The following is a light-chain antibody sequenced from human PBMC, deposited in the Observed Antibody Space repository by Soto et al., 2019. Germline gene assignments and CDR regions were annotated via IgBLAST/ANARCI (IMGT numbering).Light chain of an antibody. Sequence: QSVLTQPPSVSGSPGQSITVSCTGTSSDVGAYNFVAWYQQHPGKAPKVILYDVSDRPSGVSNRFSGSKSGNTASLTISGLRAEDEADYYCSAQKTSSLSVFGSGTKVTVL. J-gene: IGLJ1*01. V-gene: IGLV2-14*03. CDR2: DVS. CDR3: SAQKTSSLSV. CDR1: SSDVGAYNF.